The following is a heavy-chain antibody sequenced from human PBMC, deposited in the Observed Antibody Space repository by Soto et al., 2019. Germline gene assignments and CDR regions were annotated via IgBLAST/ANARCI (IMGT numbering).Heavy chain of an antibody. J-gene: IGHJ3*02. CDR2: MNPKSGNT. Sequence: ASVKVSCKASGYTFTSNDINWVRQATGQGLEWMGWMNPKSGNTSNAQKFQGRVTMTTNTSMSTAYMELSSLRSEDTAVYYCATVNGPDDYGDKAFDIWGQGTMITVSS. V-gene: IGHV1-8*01. CDR1: GYTFTSND. CDR3: ATVNGPDDYGDKAFDI. D-gene: IGHD4-17*01.